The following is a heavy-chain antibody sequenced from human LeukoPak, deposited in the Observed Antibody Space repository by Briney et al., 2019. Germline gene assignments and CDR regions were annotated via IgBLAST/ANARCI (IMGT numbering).Heavy chain of an antibody. V-gene: IGHV3-11*06. Sequence: PGGSLRLSCAASGFTFSDYYMTWIRQAPGRGLEWISYINGSSSDTKYADSVKGRFTISRDNAKNSLYLQMNSLRAEDTAVYYCASGERITMIVVGDYWGQGTLVTVSS. J-gene: IGHJ4*02. CDR1: GFTFSDYY. D-gene: IGHD3-22*01. CDR2: INGSSSDT. CDR3: ASGERITMIVVGDY.